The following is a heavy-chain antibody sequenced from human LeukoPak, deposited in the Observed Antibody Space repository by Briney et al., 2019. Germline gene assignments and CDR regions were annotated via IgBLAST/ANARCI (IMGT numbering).Heavy chain of an antibody. V-gene: IGHV3-23*01. J-gene: IGHJ4*02. Sequence: PGGSLRLSCGASGFTLSIYELKWVRQAPGKGLEWVSVISSSGGRTDYADSVKGRFTISRDNSKNTLYLQMNSLRVEDTAVYYCAKDLGYDYVWGEGNLYDYWGQGILVTVSS. CDR1: GFTLSIYE. CDR2: ISSSGGRT. D-gene: IGHD3-16*01. CDR3: AKDLGYDYVWGEGNLYDY.